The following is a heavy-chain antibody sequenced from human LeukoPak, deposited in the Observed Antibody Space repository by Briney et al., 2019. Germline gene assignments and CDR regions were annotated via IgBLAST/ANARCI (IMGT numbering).Heavy chain of an antibody. Sequence: PSETLSLTCTVSGGSIISSSYYWGWIRQPPGKGLEWVSAISASGENVYHADSVRGRFTISRDNSKNTLYLQMNSLRAEDTAVYYCAKNGPGTMTFDAFDFWGQGTVVTVSS. V-gene: IGHV3-23*01. CDR1: GGSIISSSYY. D-gene: IGHD2-8*01. CDR3: AKNGPGTMTFDAFDF. J-gene: IGHJ3*01. CDR2: ISASGENV.